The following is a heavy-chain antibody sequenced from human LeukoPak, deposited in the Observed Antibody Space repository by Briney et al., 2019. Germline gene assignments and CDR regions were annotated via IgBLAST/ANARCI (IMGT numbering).Heavy chain of an antibody. Sequence: PGGSLRLSCAASGFTFSSYAMSWVRQAPGKGLEWVSAISGSGGSTYYADSVKGRFTISRDNSKNTLYLQMNSLRAEDTAVYYCARSSVVPAAIRYYYYYMDVWGKGTTVTVSS. CDR2: ISGSGGST. J-gene: IGHJ6*03. D-gene: IGHD2-2*01. CDR3: ARSSVVPAAIRYYYYYMDV. V-gene: IGHV3-23*01. CDR1: GFTFSSYA.